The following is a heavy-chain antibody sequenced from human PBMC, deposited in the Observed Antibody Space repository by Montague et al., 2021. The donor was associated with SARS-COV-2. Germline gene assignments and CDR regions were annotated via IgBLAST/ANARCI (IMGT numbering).Heavy chain of an antibody. V-gene: IGHV3-11*03. J-gene: IGHJ4*02. CDR1: GFTFSDFY. D-gene: IGHD3-10*01. CDR2: ITGTNNGI. CDR3: ARSLFYGSGGYFDF. Sequence: SLRLSCSGSGFTFSDFYINWVRQAPGKGLEWLSFITGTNNGIRYXDSVKGRFTVSRDNAHSSVYLHLDCLTAEDTAVYYCARSLFYGSGGYFDFWGQGTLVAVSS.